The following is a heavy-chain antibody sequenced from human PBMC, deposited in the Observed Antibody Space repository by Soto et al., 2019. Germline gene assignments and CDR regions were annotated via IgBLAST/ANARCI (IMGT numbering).Heavy chain of an antibody. J-gene: IGHJ4*02. V-gene: IGHV3-30-3*01. D-gene: IGHD5-12*01. CDR1: GFTFSSYA. CDR2: ISYDGSNK. Sequence: QVQLVESGGGVVQPGRSLRLSCAASGFTFSSYAMNWVRQAPGKGLEWVSVISYDGSNKYYADSVNGRFNISRDNSKTTRYLQINSLTAEDTAVYYCTRVLDGYNNGGYYFDYWGQGTLVTVSS. CDR3: TRVLDGYNNGGYYFDY.